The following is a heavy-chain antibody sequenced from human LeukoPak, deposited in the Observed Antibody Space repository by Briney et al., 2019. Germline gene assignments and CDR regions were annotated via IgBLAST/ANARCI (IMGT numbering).Heavy chain of an antibody. V-gene: IGHV3-7*01. J-gene: IGHJ4*02. CDR1: GFTFSSYG. Sequence: GGSLRLSCAASGFTFSSYGMNWVRQAPGKGLEWVANIKQDGSEKYYVDSVKGRFTISRDNAKNSLYLQMNSLRAEDTAVYYCARLGGDPTYYYDSSGYYLDFDYWGQGTLVTVSS. CDR3: ARLGGDPTYYYDSSGYYLDFDY. D-gene: IGHD3-22*01. CDR2: IKQDGSEK.